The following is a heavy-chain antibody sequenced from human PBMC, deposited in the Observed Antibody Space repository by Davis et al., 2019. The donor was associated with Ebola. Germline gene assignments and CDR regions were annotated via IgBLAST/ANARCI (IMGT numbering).Heavy chain of an antibody. CDR2: VSDRGRF. J-gene: IGHJ4*02. CDR1: GGPIRSSSYS. Sequence: PSETLSLTFAVSGGPIRSSSYSWAWIRPAPGEGLEWICYVSDRGRFYYNPSLGRRFTMSLDMSKNQFSLTLFSVSAADTAIYFCARDGRGSSYDYWGQGRLVTVSS. CDR3: ARDGRGSSYDY. V-gene: IGHV4-30-2*01. D-gene: IGHD1-26*01.